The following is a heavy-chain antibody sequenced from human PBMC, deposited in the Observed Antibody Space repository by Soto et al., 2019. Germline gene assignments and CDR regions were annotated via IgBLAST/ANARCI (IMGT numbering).Heavy chain of an antibody. CDR2: IMPIFRTP. Sequence: QVQLEQSGAEVKKPGSSVKVSCKASGGTFRNSAISWVRQAPGQGLEWMGGIMPIFRTPDYAQKFLGRVTITADESTNTAYMELSGLRSDDTAVYYCARDNDRPQLGGNYYYILDVWGHGTTVTVSS. J-gene: IGHJ6*02. CDR3: ARDNDRPQLGGNYYYILDV. V-gene: IGHV1-69*12. CDR1: GGTFRNSA. D-gene: IGHD1-1*01.